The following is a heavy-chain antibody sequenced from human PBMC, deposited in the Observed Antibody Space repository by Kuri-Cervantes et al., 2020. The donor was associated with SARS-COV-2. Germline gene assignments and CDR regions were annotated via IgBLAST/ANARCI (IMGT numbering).Heavy chain of an antibody. CDR3: ARDLRLGKSLDY. Sequence: GESLKISCAVSGELFSGYYWTWIRQSPGKGLEWVAVISYDGSNKYYADSVKGRFTISRDNAKNSLYLQMSSLRAEDTAVYYCARDLRLGKSLDYWGQGTLVTVSS. D-gene: IGHD7-27*01. J-gene: IGHJ4*02. V-gene: IGHV3-30-3*01. CDR1: GELFSGYY. CDR2: ISYDGSNK.